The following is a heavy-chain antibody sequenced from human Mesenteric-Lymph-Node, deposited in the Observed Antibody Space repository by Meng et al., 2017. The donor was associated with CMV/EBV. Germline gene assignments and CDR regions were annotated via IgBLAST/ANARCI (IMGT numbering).Heavy chain of an antibody. V-gene: IGHV4-39*01. CDR3: ARHLPATMVTVAFDS. D-gene: IGHD4/OR15-4a*01. CDR2: VYDTGST. CDR1: VGSISGSRSY. Sequence: SVGSISGSRSYWGWVRQYPGKGLEWIGSVYDTGSTFYNPSLKSRVTISADSSKNQFSLKVSSVTAADTAVYYCARHLPATMVTVAFDSWGQGALVTVSS. J-gene: IGHJ4*02.